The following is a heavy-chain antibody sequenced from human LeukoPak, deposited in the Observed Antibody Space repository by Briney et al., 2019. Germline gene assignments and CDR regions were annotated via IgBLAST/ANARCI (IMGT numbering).Heavy chain of an antibody. J-gene: IGHJ3*02. V-gene: IGHV4-59*01. Sequence: PSETLSLTCTVSGGSISSYYWSWIWQPPGKGLEWIGYIYYSGSTNYNPSLKSRVTISVDTSKNQFSLKLSSVTAADTAVYYCARDPSEYSSSSDAFDIWGQGTMVTVSS. CDR1: GGSISSYY. D-gene: IGHD6-6*01. CDR3: ARDPSEYSSSSDAFDI. CDR2: IYYSGST.